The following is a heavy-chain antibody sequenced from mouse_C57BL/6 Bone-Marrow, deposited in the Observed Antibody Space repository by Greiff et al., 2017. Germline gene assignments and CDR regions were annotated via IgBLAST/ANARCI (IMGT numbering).Heavy chain of an antibody. Sequence: QVQLQQSGPELVKPGASVKISCKASGYAFSSSWMNWVKQRPGKGLEWIGRIYPGDGDTNYNGQFKGKATLTADKSSSTAYMQLSSLTSADSAVYVCARRKTTLVRGYFDVWGTGTTVTVSS. D-gene: IGHD1-1*01. CDR2: IYPGDGDT. CDR3: ARRKTTLVRGYFDV. CDR1: GYAFSSSW. J-gene: IGHJ1*03. V-gene: IGHV1-82*01.